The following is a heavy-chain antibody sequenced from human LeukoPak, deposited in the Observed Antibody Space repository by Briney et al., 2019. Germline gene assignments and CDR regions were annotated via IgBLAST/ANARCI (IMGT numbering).Heavy chain of an antibody. J-gene: IGHJ4*02. D-gene: IGHD2-2*01. V-gene: IGHV3-23*01. CDR2: VGASGGST. Sequence: GGSLRLSCAVSGFTFSTYVMRWVRQAPGKGLEWVSSVGASGGSTYHADSVKGRFTISRDNSKNTLYLQMDSLRVDDTAVYFCSRGPDRGPSDYWGQGTLVTVSS. CDR1: GFTFSTYV. CDR3: SRGPDRGPSDY.